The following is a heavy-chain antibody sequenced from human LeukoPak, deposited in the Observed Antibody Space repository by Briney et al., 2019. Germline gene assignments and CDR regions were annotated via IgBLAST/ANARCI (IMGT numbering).Heavy chain of an antibody. CDR3: AKGESYVDTACFDY. V-gene: IGHV3-9*01. CDR1: GCTIGGYA. D-gene: IGHD5-18*01. J-gene: IGHJ4*02. CDR2: MSWTSNSR. Sequence: SLTLTCTASGCTIGGYALHWVRHAPGKGLERVSGMSWTSNSRGYADSVKGRFTISRDNAKLSLYLQLNSLRAEDTALYYCAKGESYVDTACFDYWGQGTLVTVSS.